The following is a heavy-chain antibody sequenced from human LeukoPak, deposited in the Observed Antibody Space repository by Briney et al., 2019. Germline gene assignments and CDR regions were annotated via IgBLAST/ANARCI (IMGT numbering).Heavy chain of an antibody. Sequence: PSETLSLTCAVYGGSFSGYYWSWIRQPPGKGPEWIGEINHSGSTNYNPSLKSRITISVDTSKNQFSLKLSSVTAADTAVYYCARGFNVVRHWFDPWGQGTLVTVSS. CDR2: INHSGST. CDR3: ARGFNVVRHWFDP. D-gene: IGHD3-22*01. J-gene: IGHJ5*02. CDR1: GGSFSGYY. V-gene: IGHV4-34*01.